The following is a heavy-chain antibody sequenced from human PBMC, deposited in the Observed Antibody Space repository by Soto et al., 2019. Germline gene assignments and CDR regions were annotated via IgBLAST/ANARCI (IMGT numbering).Heavy chain of an antibody. D-gene: IGHD3-3*01. Sequence: GGSLRLSWAASGFTFGSYWMHWVRQAPGKGLVWVSRINTDGSTASYADSVKGRFTISRDNAKDTVYLQMNSLRAEDTAVYYCARDPRFSIFGVAHWGQGTLVTVSS. V-gene: IGHV3-74*01. CDR3: ARDPRFSIFGVAH. CDR1: GFTFGSYW. J-gene: IGHJ4*02. CDR2: INTDGSTA.